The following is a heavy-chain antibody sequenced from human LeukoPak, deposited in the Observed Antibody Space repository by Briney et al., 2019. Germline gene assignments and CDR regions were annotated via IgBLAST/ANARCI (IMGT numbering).Heavy chain of an antibody. D-gene: IGHD3-3*01. CDR1: DYSISSGYY. Sequence: SETLSLTCTVSDYSISSGYYWGWIRQTPGKGLEWIGSIYHSGSAYYNPSLKSRVTISVDTSKNQFSLKLSSVTAADTAVYYCARVGYYDFWSGYSTTHFDYWGQGTLVTVSS. V-gene: IGHV4-38-2*02. CDR3: ARVGYYDFWSGYSTTHFDY. J-gene: IGHJ4*02. CDR2: IYHSGSA.